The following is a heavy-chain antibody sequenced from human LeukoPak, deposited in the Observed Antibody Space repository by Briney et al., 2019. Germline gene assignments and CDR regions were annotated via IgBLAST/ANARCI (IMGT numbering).Heavy chain of an antibody. D-gene: IGHD3-10*01. CDR2: ISYDGSNK. V-gene: IGHV3-30*18. J-gene: IGHJ6*03. Sequence: GGSLRLSCAASGFTFSSYGMHWVRQAPGKGLEWVAVISYDGSNKYYADSVKGRFTISRDNSKNTLYLQMNSLRAEDTAVYYCAKSGGRPYYYYYMDVWGIGTTVTVSS. CDR1: GFTFSSYG. CDR3: AKSGGRPYYYYYMDV.